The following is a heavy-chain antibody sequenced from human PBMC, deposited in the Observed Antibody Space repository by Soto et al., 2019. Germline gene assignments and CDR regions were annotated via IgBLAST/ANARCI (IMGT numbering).Heavy chain of an antibody. CDR1: GFTFSSYS. CDR2: ISSSSSYI. V-gene: IGHV3-21*01. CDR3: ARVGTAMVTGYYYGMDV. J-gene: IGHJ6*02. Sequence: GGSLRLCCAASGFTFSSYSMNGVRQAPGKGLEWVSSISSSSSYIYYADSVKGRFTISRDNAKNSLYLQMSSLRAEDTAVYYCARVGTAMVTGYYYGMDVWGQGTTVTVSS. D-gene: IGHD5-18*01.